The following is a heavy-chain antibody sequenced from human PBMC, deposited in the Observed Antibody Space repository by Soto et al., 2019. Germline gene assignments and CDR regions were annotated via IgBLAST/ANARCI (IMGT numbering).Heavy chain of an antibody. CDR3: AKETAAAAGPYYYYYGMDV. V-gene: IGHV3-23*01. CDR2: ISGSGGST. Sequence: GGSLRLSCAASGFTFSSYAMSWVRQAPGKGLEWVSAISGSGGSTYYADSVKGRFTISRDNSKNTLYLQMNSLRAEDTAVYYCAKETAAAAGPYYYYYGMDVWGQGTTVTVSS. CDR1: GFTFSSYA. J-gene: IGHJ6*02. D-gene: IGHD6-13*01.